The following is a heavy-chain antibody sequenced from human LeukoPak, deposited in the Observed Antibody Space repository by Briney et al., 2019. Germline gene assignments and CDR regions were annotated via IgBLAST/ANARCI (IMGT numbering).Heavy chain of an antibody. CDR3: AKGAEIDL. D-gene: IGHD3-16*01. CDR1: GFTFTNYA. V-gene: IGHV3-23*01. Sequence: PGESLKISCATSGFTFTNYAMNWVRQAPGKGLEGVSAVTGPGDTTYYADSVKGRFFMSREDSKTTVYLQMNSLRAENTAIYYCAKGAEIDLWGQGTLVTVSS. J-gene: IGHJ5*02. CDR2: VTGPGDTT.